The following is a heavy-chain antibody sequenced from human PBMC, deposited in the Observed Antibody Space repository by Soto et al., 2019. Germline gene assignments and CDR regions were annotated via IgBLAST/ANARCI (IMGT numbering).Heavy chain of an antibody. CDR1: GGSFSGYY. D-gene: IGHD6-6*01. V-gene: IGHV4-34*01. CDR2: INHSGST. J-gene: IGHJ4*02. CDR3: ARDHQSIAARQLDC. Sequence: PSETLSLTCAVYGGSFSGYYWSWIRQPPGKGLEWIGEINHSGSTNYNPSLKSRVTISVDTSKNQFSLKLSSVTAADTAVYYCARDHQSIAARQLDCWGQGTLVTVSS.